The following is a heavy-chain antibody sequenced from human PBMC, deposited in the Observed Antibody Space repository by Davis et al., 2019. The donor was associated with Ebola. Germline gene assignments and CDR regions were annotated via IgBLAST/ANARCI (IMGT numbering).Heavy chain of an antibody. J-gene: IGHJ5*02. Sequence: MPSETLSLTCAVYGGSFSGYYWSWIRQPPGKGLEWIGEINHSGSTNYNPSLKSRVTISVDTSKNQFSLKLSSVTAADMAVYYCARGPSYMGFDPWGQGTLVTVSS. CDR3: ARGPSYMGFDP. D-gene: IGHD1-1*01. V-gene: IGHV4-34*01. CDR2: INHSGST. CDR1: GGSFSGYY.